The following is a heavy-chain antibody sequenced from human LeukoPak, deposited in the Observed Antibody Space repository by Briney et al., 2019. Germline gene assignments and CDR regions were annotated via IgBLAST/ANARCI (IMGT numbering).Heavy chain of an antibody. CDR2: ISSSGSTI. CDR3: ARDSRYCSGGSCHSEGYDY. V-gene: IGHV3-11*01. D-gene: IGHD2-15*01. J-gene: IGHJ4*02. Sequence: GGSLRLSCAASGFTFSDYYMSWIRQAPGKGLEWVSYISSSGSTIYYADSVKGRFTISRDNAKNSLYLQVNSLRAEDTAVYYCARDSRYCSGGSCHSEGYDYWGQGTLVTVSS. CDR1: GFTFSDYY.